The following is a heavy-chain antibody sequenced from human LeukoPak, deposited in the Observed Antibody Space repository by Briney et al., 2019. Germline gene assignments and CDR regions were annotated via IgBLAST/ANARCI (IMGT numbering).Heavy chain of an antibody. V-gene: IGHV3-23*01. D-gene: IGHD2-15*01. CDR2: ISGSGGST. CDR1: GFTFSSYA. CDR3: AKDPEEVAATPVGTEDY. Sequence: PGRSLRLSCAASGFTFSSYAMSWVRQAPGKGLEWVSAISGSGGSTYYADSVKGRYTISRDNSKNTLYLQMNSLRAEDTAVYYCAKDPEEVAATPVGTEDYWGQGTLVTVSS. J-gene: IGHJ4*02.